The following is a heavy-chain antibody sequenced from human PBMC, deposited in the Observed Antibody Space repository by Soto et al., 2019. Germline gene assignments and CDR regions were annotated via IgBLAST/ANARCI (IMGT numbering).Heavy chain of an antibody. CDR1: GFTFSSYT. V-gene: IGHV3-21*04. D-gene: IGHD2-21*01. CDR2: ISSSSSYI. Sequence: PGGSLRLSCAASGFTFSSYTMKWVRQAPGKGLEWVSSISSSSSYIYYADSLKGRFTISRDNAKNSLYLQMNSLRAEDTAVYYCARHGLFAWGQGTLVTVSS. CDR3: ARHGLFA. J-gene: IGHJ5*02.